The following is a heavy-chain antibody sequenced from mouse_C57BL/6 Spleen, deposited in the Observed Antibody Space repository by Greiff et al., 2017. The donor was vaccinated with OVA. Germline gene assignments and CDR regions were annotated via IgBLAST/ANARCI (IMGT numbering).Heavy chain of an antibody. CDR1: GYTFTGYW. J-gene: IGHJ3*01. CDR3: AREGGYYYGSSLAWFAY. V-gene: IGHV1-9*01. Sequence: QVQLQQSGAELMKPGASVKLSCKATGYTFTGYWIEWVKQRPGHGLEWIGEILPGSGSTNYNEKFKGKATFTADTSSNTAYMQLSSLTTEDSAIYYCAREGGYYYGSSLAWFAYWGQGTLVTVSA. D-gene: IGHD1-1*01. CDR2: ILPGSGST.